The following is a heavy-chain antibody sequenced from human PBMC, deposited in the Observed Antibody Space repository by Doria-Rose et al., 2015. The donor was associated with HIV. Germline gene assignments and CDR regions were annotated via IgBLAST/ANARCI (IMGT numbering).Heavy chain of an antibody. V-gene: IGHV2-26*01. CDR2: IFSDDER. CDR1: GVSLSSPGMG. Sequence: SGPVLVKPTETLTLTCTVSGVSLSSPGMGVSWIRQPPGKALEWLANIFSDDERSYNTSLKSRLTISRCTSKSQVVLTMTDRDLVDTATYYCARIKSSRWYHKYYFDFWGQGTLVIVSA. J-gene: IGHJ4*02. D-gene: IGHD6-13*01. CDR3: ARIKSSRWYHKYYFDF.